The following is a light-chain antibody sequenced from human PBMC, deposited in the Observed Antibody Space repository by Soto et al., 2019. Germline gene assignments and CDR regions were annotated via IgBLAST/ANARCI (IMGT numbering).Light chain of an antibody. V-gene: IGKV1-5*03. CDR3: QQYERYST. Sequence: DDQVTQSPSTLSASVGDRVTITCRASQNIYTWLAWYQQKPGIAPKLLIHKASTLESGVPSRFSGSGFGTEFTLTISGLQPEDSATYYCQQYERYSTFGQGTKVEIK. CDR1: QNIYTW. J-gene: IGKJ1*01. CDR2: KAS.